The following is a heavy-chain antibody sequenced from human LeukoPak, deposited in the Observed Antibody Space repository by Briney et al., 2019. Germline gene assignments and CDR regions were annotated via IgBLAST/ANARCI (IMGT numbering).Heavy chain of an antibody. V-gene: IGHV1-2*02. J-gene: IGHJ4*02. CDR1: VYTFTGHY. D-gene: IGHD3-22*01. Sequence: ASVKVSCKASVYTFTGHYMHWVRQAPGEGLQWMGWIKPNSGGTNYAQKFQGRVTMTRDTSISTAYMELSRLRSDDTAVYYCARTNYYDSSGYYLGYWGQGTLVTVSS. CDR2: IKPNSGGT. CDR3: ARTNYYDSSGYYLGY.